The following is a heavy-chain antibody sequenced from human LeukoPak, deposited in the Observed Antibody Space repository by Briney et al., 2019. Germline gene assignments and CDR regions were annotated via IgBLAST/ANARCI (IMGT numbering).Heavy chain of an antibody. D-gene: IGHD4-17*01. Sequence: SETLSLTCTVSGDSISSSSDYWDWIRQPPRKGLEWIGNFYYNKYSHYNPSLKSRDTISVDTSKNQFSLKLTSLTAADPPLSFCASALDGDFVFYMDGGGKGTTVTVSS. J-gene: IGHJ6*03. V-gene: IGHV4-39*01. CDR1: GDSISSSSDY. CDR3: ASALDGDFVFYMDG. CDR2: FYYNKYS.